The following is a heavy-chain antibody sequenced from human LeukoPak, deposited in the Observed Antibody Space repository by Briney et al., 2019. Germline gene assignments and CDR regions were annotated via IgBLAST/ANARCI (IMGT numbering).Heavy chain of an antibody. Sequence: ASVKVSCKASGYTFTSYYMHWVRQAPGQGLEWMGWINPNSGGTNYAQKFQGRVTMTRDTSISTAYMELSRLRSDDTAVYYCARRIAARSWDAFDIWGQGTMVTVSS. D-gene: IGHD6-6*01. CDR1: GYTFTSYY. CDR3: ARRIAARSWDAFDI. CDR2: INPNSGGT. J-gene: IGHJ3*02. V-gene: IGHV1-2*02.